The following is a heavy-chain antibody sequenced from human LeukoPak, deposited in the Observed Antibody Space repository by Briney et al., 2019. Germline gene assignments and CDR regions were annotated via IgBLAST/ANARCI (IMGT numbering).Heavy chain of an antibody. CDR2: ISDDSTYT. CDR3: ARDMTALDY. V-gene: IGHV3-11*06. J-gene: IGHJ4*02. CDR1: GFTFSDRY. Sequence: GGSLRLSCVASGFTFSDRYMTWIRHAPGKGLEWVARISDDSTYTNYVDSVKGRFSISRDNAKKSLYLQMDSLRAEDTAVYYCARDMTALDYWGPGTLVTVSS. D-gene: IGHD2-21*02.